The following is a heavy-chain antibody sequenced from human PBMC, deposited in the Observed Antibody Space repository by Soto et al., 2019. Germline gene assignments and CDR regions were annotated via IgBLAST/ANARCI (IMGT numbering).Heavy chain of an antibody. CDR3: ARERRLGIDGMDV. CDR1: GYTFTSDD. V-gene: IGHV1-8*01. CDR2: MNRNSGNT. J-gene: IGHJ6*02. Sequence: VQLVQSGAEVKKPGASVKVSCKASGYTFTSDDINWVRQATGQGLEWMGWMNRNSGNTGYAQKFQGRVTMTWNTSISTAYMELSSLRSEDTAAYYCARERRLGIDGMDVWGQGTTVTVSS. D-gene: IGHD7-27*01.